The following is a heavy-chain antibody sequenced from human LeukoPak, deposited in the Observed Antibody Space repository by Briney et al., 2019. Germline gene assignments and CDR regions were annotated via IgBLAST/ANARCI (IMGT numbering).Heavy chain of an antibody. Sequence: SVKVSCKASGGTFSSYAISWVRQAPGQGLEWMGGIIPIFGTANYARKFQGRVTITADESTSTAYIELSSLRSEDTAVYYCARDESPYYFDYWGQGTLVTVSS. CDR2: IIPIFGTA. CDR3: ARDESPYYFDY. V-gene: IGHV1-69*13. CDR1: GGTFSSYA. J-gene: IGHJ4*02.